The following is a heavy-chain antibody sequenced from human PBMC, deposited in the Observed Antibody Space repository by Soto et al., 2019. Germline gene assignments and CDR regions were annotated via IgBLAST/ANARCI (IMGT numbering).Heavy chain of an antibody. V-gene: IGHV4-4*02. D-gene: IGHD7-27*01. CDR1: GDSMTRSVW. CDR2: VFHTGNT. Sequence: LALTCTVSGDSMTRSVWWSWVRQPPGKGLEWIGEVFHTGNTNYNPSLKSRVTMSVDKSTNEFSLKVTSVTAADTALYYCARKAWVRFDYWGQGALVTVSS. J-gene: IGHJ4*02. CDR3: ARKAWVRFDY.